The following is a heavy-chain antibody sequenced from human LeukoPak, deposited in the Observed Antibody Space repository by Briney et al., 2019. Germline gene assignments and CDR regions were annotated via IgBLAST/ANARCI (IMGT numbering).Heavy chain of an antibody. Sequence: PGGSLRPSCAASGFTFSSSGIHWVRQAPGKGLEWVAVIWYDGSNKYYADSVKGRFTISRDNSKNTLYLQMNSLRAEDTAVYYCARDNRRGVVIDYYFDYWGQGTLVTVSS. J-gene: IGHJ4*02. D-gene: IGHD3-3*01. CDR2: IWYDGSNK. CDR3: ARDNRRGVVIDYYFDY. V-gene: IGHV3-33*01. CDR1: GFTFSSSG.